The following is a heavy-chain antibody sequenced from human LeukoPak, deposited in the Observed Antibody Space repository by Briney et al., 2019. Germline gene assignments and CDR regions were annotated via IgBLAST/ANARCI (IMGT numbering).Heavy chain of an antibody. Sequence: PGGSLRLSCAASGFTSDDYGMSWVRQAPGKGLEWVSVVSSGGDTYYADSVRGRFVISRDHSKNTLYLQMNGLRAEDTAVYYCTRGVWDWGQGTLVTVSS. J-gene: IGHJ4*02. CDR1: GFTSDDYG. CDR2: VSSGGDT. CDR3: TRGVWD. D-gene: IGHD1-26*01. V-gene: IGHV3-53*01.